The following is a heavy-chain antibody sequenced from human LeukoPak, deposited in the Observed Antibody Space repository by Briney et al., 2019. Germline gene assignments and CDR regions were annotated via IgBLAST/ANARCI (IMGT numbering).Heavy chain of an antibody. CDR3: ARGFLRKAIVVTYYFDY. V-gene: IGHV4-39*01. J-gene: IGHJ4*02. Sequence: SETLSLTCTVSGGSISSTTSYWGWIRQPPGKGLEWIGNIYYSENTYYNPTLRSRVTVSVDTSKNQFSLRLSSVTAADTAVYYCARGFLRKAIVVTYYFDYWGQGTLVTVSS. CDR1: GGSISSTTSY. CDR2: IYYSENT. D-gene: IGHD3-22*01.